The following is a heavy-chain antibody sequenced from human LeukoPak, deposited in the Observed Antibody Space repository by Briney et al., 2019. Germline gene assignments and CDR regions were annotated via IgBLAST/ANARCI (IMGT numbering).Heavy chain of an antibody. D-gene: IGHD3-22*01. CDR2: INNDGSTT. CDR1: GFTFSGYW. Sequence: HPGGSLRLSCAASGFTFSGYWMHLVRQVPGKGLAWVSRINNDGSTTNYADSVKGRFTISRDNAENTLYLQMDSLRAEDTAIYYCARGHETYYYDSSGYFWGQGTLVTVSS. CDR3: ARGHETYYYDSSGYF. V-gene: IGHV3-74*01. J-gene: IGHJ4*02.